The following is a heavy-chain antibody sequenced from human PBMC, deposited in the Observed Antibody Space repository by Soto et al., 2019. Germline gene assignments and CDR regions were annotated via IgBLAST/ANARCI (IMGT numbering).Heavy chain of an antibody. CDR2: IKQDGSEK. J-gene: IGHJ4*02. CDR1: GFTFSSYW. Sequence: GGSLRLSCAASGFTFSSYWMSWVRQAPGKGLEWVANIKQDGSEKYYVDSVKGRFTISRDNAKNSLYLQMNSLRAEDTAVYYCARVDDFWSGYQEPLGYWGQGTLVTVSS. CDR3: ARVDDFWSGYQEPLGY. V-gene: IGHV3-7*01. D-gene: IGHD3-3*01.